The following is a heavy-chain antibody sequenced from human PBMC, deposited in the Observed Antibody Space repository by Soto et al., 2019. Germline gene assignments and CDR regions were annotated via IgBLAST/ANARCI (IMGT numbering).Heavy chain of an antibody. CDR1: GYTFTSYG. D-gene: IGHD2-15*01. V-gene: IGHV1-18*01. CDR2: ISAYNGNT. J-gene: IGHJ4*02. Sequence: GASVKVSCKASGYTFTSYGISWVRQAPGQGLEWMGWISAYNGNTNYAQKLQGRVTMTTDTSTSTAYMELRSLRSDDTAVYYCAREDCSGGSCYLFDYWGQGTLVTVSS. CDR3: AREDCSGGSCYLFDY.